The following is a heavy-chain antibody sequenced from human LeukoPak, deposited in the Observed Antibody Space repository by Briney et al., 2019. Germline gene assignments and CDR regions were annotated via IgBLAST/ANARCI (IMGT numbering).Heavy chain of an antibody. CDR3: ARSPVWWFDP. CDR1: GGSISSGSYY. Sequence: PSQTLSLTCTVSGGSISSGSYYWSWIRQPAGKGLEWLGRIYTSGSTNYNPSLKSRVTISVDTSKNQFSLKLSSVTAADTAVYYCARSPVWWFDPWGQGTLVTVSS. J-gene: IGHJ5*02. V-gene: IGHV4-61*02. D-gene: IGHD3-16*01. CDR2: IYTSGST.